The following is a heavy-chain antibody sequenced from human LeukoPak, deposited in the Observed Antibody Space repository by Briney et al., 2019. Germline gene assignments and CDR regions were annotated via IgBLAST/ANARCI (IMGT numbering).Heavy chain of an antibody. Sequence: SETLSLTCTVSGGSISSYYWSWIRQPPGKGLEWIGYIYYSGSTNYNPSLKSRVTISVDTSKNQFSLKLSSVTAADTAVYYCARGNGDYFDYWGQGTLVTVSS. CDR2: IYYSGST. CDR1: GGSISSYY. V-gene: IGHV4-59*01. J-gene: IGHJ4*02. CDR3: ARGNGDYFDY. D-gene: IGHD4-17*01.